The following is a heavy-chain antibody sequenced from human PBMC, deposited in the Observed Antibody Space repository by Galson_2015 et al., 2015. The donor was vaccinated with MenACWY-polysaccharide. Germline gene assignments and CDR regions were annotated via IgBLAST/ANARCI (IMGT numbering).Heavy chain of an antibody. CDR3: AIGSQTYSSGWYYFDY. J-gene: IGHJ4*02. CDR1: GYTFTSYY. Sequence: SVKVSCKASGYTFTSYYIHWVRQAPGQGLEWMGWINTNTGNPTYAQGFTGRFVFSLDTSVSTAYLQISSLKAEDTAVYYCAIGSQTYSSGWYYFDYWGQGTLVPASS. D-gene: IGHD6-19*01. CDR2: INTNTGNP. V-gene: IGHV7-4-1*02.